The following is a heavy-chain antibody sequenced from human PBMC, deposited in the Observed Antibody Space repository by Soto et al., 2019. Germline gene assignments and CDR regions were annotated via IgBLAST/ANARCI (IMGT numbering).Heavy chain of an antibody. CDR1: GGSISSGGYY. Sequence: QVQLQESGPGLVKPSQTLSLTCTVSGGSISSGGYYWSWIRQHPGKVLEWFGYVYYSGSTYYNPSLKSRVTISVDTSKNQFSLKLSSVTAADTAVYYCARAFGGDDAFDIWGQGTMVTVSS. CDR3: ARAFGGDDAFDI. CDR2: VYYSGST. V-gene: IGHV4-31*03. D-gene: IGHD3-16*01. J-gene: IGHJ3*02.